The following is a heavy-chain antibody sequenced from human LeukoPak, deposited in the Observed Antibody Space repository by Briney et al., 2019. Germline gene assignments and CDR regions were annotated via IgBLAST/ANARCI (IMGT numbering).Heavy chain of an antibody. D-gene: IGHD2-21*01. V-gene: IGHV3-23*01. CDR2: ISGSGGST. Sequence: GGSLRLSCAASGFTFSSYAMSWVRQAPGKGQEWVSAISGSGGSTYYADSVKGRFTISRDNSKNTLYLQMNSLRAEDTAVYYCASAYCDTGICYTGSFDRWGQGTLVTVSS. CDR1: GFTFSSYA. CDR3: ASAYCDTGICYTGSFDR. J-gene: IGHJ5*02.